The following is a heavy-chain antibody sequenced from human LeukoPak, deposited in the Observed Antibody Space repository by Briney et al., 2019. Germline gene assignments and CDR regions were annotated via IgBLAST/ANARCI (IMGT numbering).Heavy chain of an antibody. J-gene: IGHJ3*02. D-gene: IGHD1-7*01. CDR2: IYISGST. CDR3: ARQTGTNAFDI. V-gene: IGHV4-4*09. Sequence: SETLSLTCTVSGGSISSYYWSWIRQPPGKGLEWIGYIYISGSTNYNPSLKSRVTISVDTSKNQFSPKLSSVTAADTAVYYCARQTGTNAFDIWGQGTMVTVSS. CDR1: GGSISSYY.